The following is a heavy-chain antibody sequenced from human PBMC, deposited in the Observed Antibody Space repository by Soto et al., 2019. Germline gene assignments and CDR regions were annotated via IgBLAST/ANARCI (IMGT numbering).Heavy chain of an antibody. CDR1: GFTFSSYG. Sequence: PVGSLRLSCAASGFTFSSYGMHWVRQAPGNGLEWVAVIWYDGSNKYYADSVKGRFTISRDNSKNTLYLQMNSLRAEDTAVYYCARGGYYGAGPDAFDIWGQGTMVTVSS. D-gene: IGHD3-10*01. CDR2: IWYDGSNK. J-gene: IGHJ3*02. V-gene: IGHV3-33*01. CDR3: ARGGYYGAGPDAFDI.